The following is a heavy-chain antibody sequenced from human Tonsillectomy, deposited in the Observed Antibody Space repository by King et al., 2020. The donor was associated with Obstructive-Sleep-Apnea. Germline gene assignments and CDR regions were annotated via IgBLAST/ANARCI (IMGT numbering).Heavy chain of an antibody. Sequence: VQLQESGPGLVKPSQTLSLTCTVSGGSINSGAYYWSWIRQHPGKGLEWIGYIYYSGSTYYNPSLKSRVTISVDTSKNQFSLKLSSVTAADTAVYYCARSYCYDFSGPRGGYYFDYWGQGTLVTVSS. CDR1: GGSINSGAYY. D-gene: IGHD3/OR15-3a*01. CDR3: ARSYCYDFSGPRGGYYFDY. J-gene: IGHJ4*02. CDR2: IYYSGST. V-gene: IGHV4-31*03.